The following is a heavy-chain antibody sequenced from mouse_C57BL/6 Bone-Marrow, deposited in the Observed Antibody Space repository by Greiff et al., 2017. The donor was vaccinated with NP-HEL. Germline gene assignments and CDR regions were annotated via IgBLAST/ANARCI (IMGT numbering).Heavy chain of an antibody. V-gene: IGHV5-17*01. Sequence: DVMLVESGGGLVKPGGSLKLSCAASGFTFSDYGMHWVRQAPEKGLEWVAYISSGSSTIYYADTVKGRFTISRDNAKNTLFLQMTSLRSEDTAMYCCANRVTTVGGTYYAMDYWGQGTSVTVSS. CDR1: GFTFSDYG. D-gene: IGHD1-1*01. CDR2: ISSGSSTI. CDR3: ANRVTTVGGTYYAMDY. J-gene: IGHJ4*01.